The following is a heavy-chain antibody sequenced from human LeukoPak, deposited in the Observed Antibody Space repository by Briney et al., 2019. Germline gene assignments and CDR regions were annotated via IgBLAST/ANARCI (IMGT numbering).Heavy chain of an antibody. Sequence: ASVKVSCKASGYTFTSYYMHWVRQAPGQGLEWMGIINPSGGSTSYAQRFQGRVTMTRDMSTSTVYMELSSLRSEDTAVYYCARPLDYYDSSGYFNYYFDHWGQGTLVTVSS. CDR3: ARPLDYYDSSGYFNYYFDH. J-gene: IGHJ4*02. V-gene: IGHV1-46*01. CDR2: INPSGGST. CDR1: GYTFTSYY. D-gene: IGHD3-22*01.